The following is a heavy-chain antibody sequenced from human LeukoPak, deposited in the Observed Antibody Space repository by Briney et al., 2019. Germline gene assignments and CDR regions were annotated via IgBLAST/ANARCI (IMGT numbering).Heavy chain of an antibody. Sequence: GKSLRLSCAASGFTSSAYGMQWVRQAPGKGLEWVAVISNDGYNKYYANSVKGRFTISRDSSKNTLYLQMNSLRPEDTAVYSCAKDLTTLFLASDVWGLGTMVTVSS. CDR3: AKDLTTLFLASDV. J-gene: IGHJ3*01. CDR1: GFTSSAYG. CDR2: ISNDGYNK. D-gene: IGHD4-11*01. V-gene: IGHV3-30*18.